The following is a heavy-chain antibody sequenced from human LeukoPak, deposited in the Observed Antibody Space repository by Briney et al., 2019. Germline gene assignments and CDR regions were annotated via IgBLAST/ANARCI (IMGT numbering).Heavy chain of an antibody. CDR3: ARAYEYSSSWPFDY. J-gene: IGHJ4*02. V-gene: IGHV6-1*01. D-gene: IGHD6-13*01. CDR2: TYYRSKWYN. CDR1: GDSVSSNSAA. Sequence: SQTLSLTCAISGDSVSSNSAAWNWIRQSPSRGLEWLVRTYYRSKWYNDYAVSVKSRITINPDTSKNQFSLQLNSVTPEDTAVYYCARAYEYSSSWPFDYWGQGTLVTVSS.